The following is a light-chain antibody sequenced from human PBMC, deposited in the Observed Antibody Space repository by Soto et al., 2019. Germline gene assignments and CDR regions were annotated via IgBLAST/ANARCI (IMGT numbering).Light chain of an antibody. Sequence: QLVLTQPPSVSGAPGQRVTISCTGSSSNIGAGYDVQWYQHLPGTAPKLLIYGNNNRPSGVPDRFSGSRSGTSASLAITGLQAEDEADYYCQAHDSSLSGWVFGGGTKVTVL. V-gene: IGLV1-40*01. J-gene: IGLJ3*02. CDR1: SSNIGAGYD. CDR2: GNN. CDR3: QAHDSSLSGWV.